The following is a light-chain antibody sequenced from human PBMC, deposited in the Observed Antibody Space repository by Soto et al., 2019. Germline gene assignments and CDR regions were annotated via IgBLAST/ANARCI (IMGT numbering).Light chain of an antibody. V-gene: IGLV1-40*01. CDR2: GNS. J-gene: IGLJ3*02. Sequence: QSVLTQPPSVSGGPGQRVTISCTGSSSNIGAGYDVHWYQQLPGTAPKLLIYGNSNRPSGVPDRFSGSKSGTSASLAITGLQAEDEADDYCQSYDSSLSGWVFGGGTKLTVL. CDR3: QSYDSSLSGWV. CDR1: SSNIGAGYD.